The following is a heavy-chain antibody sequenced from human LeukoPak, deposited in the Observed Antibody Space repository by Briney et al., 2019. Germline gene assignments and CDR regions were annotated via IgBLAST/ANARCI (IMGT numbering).Heavy chain of an antibody. J-gene: IGHJ3*01. CDR2: MSYDGSNE. D-gene: IGHD2-21*01. Sequence: GGSLRLSRAASEFIFSNYAMNWVRQAPGKGLEWVAVMSYDGSNEFYADSVKGRFTISRDNSKNTLYLQMNSLRAEDTAMYYCAKAAALVYDAFDVWGQGTMVTVSS. CDR3: AKAAALVYDAFDV. V-gene: IGHV3-30-3*01. CDR1: EFIFSNYA.